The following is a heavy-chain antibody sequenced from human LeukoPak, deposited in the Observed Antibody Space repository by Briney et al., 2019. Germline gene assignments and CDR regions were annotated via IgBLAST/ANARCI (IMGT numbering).Heavy chain of an antibody. Sequence: ASVKVSCKASGGTFSSYAISWVRQAPGQGLEWMGRIIPILGIANYAQKFQGRVTITADKSTSTAYMELSSLRSEDTAVYYCAIPPLGHNSSPFDYWGQGTLVTVSS. J-gene: IGHJ4*02. D-gene: IGHD6-13*01. CDR3: AIPPLGHNSSPFDY. CDR1: GGTFSSYA. CDR2: IIPILGIA. V-gene: IGHV1-69*04.